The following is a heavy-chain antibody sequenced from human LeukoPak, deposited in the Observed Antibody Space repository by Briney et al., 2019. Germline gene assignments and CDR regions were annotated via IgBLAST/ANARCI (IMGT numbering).Heavy chain of an antibody. V-gene: IGHV1-2*02. D-gene: IGHD2-2*01. CDR1: EYTFTAYS. Sequence: ASVKVSCTASEYTFTAYSLHWVRRAPEQGLEWMGWINPNSGVTNYAQKFQGRVIMTRDTSISTAYMELSRLGSDDTAVYYCARVFSTSTSSLDYWGQGTLVTVSS. CDR3: ARVFSTSTSSLDY. J-gene: IGHJ4*02. CDR2: INPNSGVT.